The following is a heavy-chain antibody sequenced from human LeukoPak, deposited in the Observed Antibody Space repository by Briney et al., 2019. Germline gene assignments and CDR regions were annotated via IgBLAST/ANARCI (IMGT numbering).Heavy chain of an antibody. CDR1: GGSISGYY. D-gene: IGHD6-19*01. V-gene: IGHV4-4*07. Sequence: PSETLSLTCTVSGGSISGYYWSWIRQPAGKGLEWIGRIYTSGSTNYNPSLKSRVTMSVDTSKNQFSLKLSSVTAADTAVYYCARDQTSGWYQVSAFDIWGQGTMVTVSS. CDR2: IYTSGST. CDR3: ARDQTSGWYQVSAFDI. J-gene: IGHJ3*02.